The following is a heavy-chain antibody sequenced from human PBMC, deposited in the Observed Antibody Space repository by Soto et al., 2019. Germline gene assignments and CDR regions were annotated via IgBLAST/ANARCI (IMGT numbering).Heavy chain of an antibody. CDR1: GYTFSNYG. D-gene: IGHD2-2*01. J-gene: IGHJ5*02. V-gene: IGHV1-18*01. Sequence: QVQLVQSGGEVKRPGASVKVSCKTSGYTFSNYGITWVRQAPGQPLEWLGWISLYSDVTNYAQKFQGRVSMTTDTSTTTAYMELRSLRSDDTAVYYCARVVPGAEAWFGPWGQGNLVTVSS. CDR3: ARVVPGAEAWFGP. CDR2: ISLYSDVT.